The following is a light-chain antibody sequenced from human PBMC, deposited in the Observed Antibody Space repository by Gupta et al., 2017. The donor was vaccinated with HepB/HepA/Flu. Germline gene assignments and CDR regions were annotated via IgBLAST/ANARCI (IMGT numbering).Light chain of an antibody. CDR3: RQQDSSRWT. V-gene: IGKV1-39*01. J-gene: IGKJ1*01. CDR2: AAS. Sequence: DIQMTQSPSSLSASVGDRVTITCRASQHIYTYLNWYQQKPGKAPKLLLYAASTLQSGVPSRFSGSGSWTSFALTIISLQREDIATYFCRQQDSSRWTFGEGTKVEVK. CDR1: QHIYTY.